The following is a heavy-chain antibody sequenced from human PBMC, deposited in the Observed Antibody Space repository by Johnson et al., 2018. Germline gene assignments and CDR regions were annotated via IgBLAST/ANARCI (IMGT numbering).Heavy chain of an antibody. Sequence: QVQLQESGPGLVKPSETLSLTCTVSGGSISSYYWSWIRQPPGKGLEWIGYIYYSGSTNYNPSLKSRVTISVDTSKNQFSLKLSSVTAADTAVYYCASDMGIIRANYYQYGMDVWGQGTTVTVSS. CDR1: GGSISSYY. CDR3: ASDMGIIRANYYQYGMDV. D-gene: IGHD3-3*01. J-gene: IGHJ6*02. CDR2: IYYSGST. V-gene: IGHV4-59*01.